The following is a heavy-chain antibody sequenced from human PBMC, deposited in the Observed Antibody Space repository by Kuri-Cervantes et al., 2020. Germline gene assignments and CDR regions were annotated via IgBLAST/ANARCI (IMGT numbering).Heavy chain of an antibody. V-gene: IGHV4-31*03. Sequence: LRLSCTVSGGSISSYYWSWIRQHPGKGLEWIGYIYYSGSTYYNPSLKSRVTISVDTSKNQFSLKLSSVTAADTAVYYCARATYYYGSGSYFYWGQGTLVTVSS. D-gene: IGHD3-10*01. J-gene: IGHJ4*02. CDR1: GGSISSYY. CDR3: ARATYYYGSGSYFY. CDR2: IYYSGST.